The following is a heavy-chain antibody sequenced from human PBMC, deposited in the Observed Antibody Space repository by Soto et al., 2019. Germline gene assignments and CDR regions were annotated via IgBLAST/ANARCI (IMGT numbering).Heavy chain of an antibody. CDR3: AREKVGAVDY. Sequence: QVQLVQSGADVKKTGDSVMVSCKVSGYTFTSYDINWVRQATGQGLEWMGWMNPNSGNTGYAQKFQGRVTMTRNTSISTAYMELSSLRSEDTAVYYCAREKVGAVDYWGQGTLVTVSS. CDR1: GYTFTSYD. V-gene: IGHV1-8*01. CDR2: MNPNSGNT. D-gene: IGHD1-26*01. J-gene: IGHJ4*02.